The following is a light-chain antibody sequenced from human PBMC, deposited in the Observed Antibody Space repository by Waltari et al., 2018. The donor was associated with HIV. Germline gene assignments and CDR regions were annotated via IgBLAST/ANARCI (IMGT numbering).Light chain of an antibody. CDR3: QHRGHWPS. V-gene: IGKV3D-20*02. CDR2: DAS. J-gene: IGKJ4*01. CDR1: QHIGNR. Sequence: TQSPPLLSLPAGRTATLSCRASQHIGNRLAWYKFKPGQPPLLLIFDASRRATAGPDRFSGSGAGTNFTLTLSNLRPWDSAMYYCQHRGHWPSFGGGTRVEI.